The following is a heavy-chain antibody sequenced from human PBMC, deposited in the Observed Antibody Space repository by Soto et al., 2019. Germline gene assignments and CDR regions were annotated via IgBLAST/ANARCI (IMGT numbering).Heavy chain of an antibody. CDR2: INHSGST. D-gene: IGHD2-15*01. CDR1: GGSFRGYY. J-gene: IGHJ6*02. CDR3: ASSLGARYCSGGSCSRGYYYGMDV. V-gene: IGHV4-34*01. Sequence: PSETLSLTCAVYGGSFRGYYCSWIRQPPGKGLEWIGEINHSGSTNYNPSLKSRVTISVDTSKNQFSLKLSSVTAADTAVYYCASSLGARYCSGGSCSRGYYYGMDVWGQGTTVTVSS.